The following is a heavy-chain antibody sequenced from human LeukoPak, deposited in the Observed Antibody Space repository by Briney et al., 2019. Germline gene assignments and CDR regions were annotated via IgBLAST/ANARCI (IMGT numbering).Heavy chain of an antibody. D-gene: IGHD2-8*01. Sequence: GGSLRLSFAASGFTFINYCMHWVRQAPGKGLEWVAAIWYDGSNKYHADSVKGRFTISRDNSKNTLYLQMNSLRAEDTAVYDCARDRNGLNDYCSQGTLVTVSS. J-gene: IGHJ4*02. CDR2: IWYDGSNK. V-gene: IGHV3-33*01. CDR1: GFTFINYC. CDR3: ARDRNGLNDY.